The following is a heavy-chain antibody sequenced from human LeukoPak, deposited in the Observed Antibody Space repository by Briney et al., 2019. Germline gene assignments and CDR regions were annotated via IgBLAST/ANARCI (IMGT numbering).Heavy chain of an antibody. J-gene: IGHJ4*02. CDR3: AVGIAAAPSFDY. V-gene: IGHV1-2*02. CDR1: GYTFTGYY. CDR2: INPNSGGT. Sequence: ASVKVSCKASGYTFTGYYMHWVRQAPGQGLEWMGWINPNSGGTDYAQKFQGRVTMTRDTSISTAYMELSRLRSDDTAVYYCAVGIAAAPSFDYWGQGTLVTVSS. D-gene: IGHD6-13*01.